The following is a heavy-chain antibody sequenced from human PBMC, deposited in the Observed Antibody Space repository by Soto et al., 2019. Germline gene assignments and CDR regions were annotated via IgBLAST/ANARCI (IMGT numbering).Heavy chain of an antibody. CDR1: GFTFINAW. CDR3: TTDLAVVGSSWYEDFDY. D-gene: IGHD6-13*01. Sequence: PGGSLRLSCAASGFTFINAWMSWVRQAPGKGLEWVGRIKSKTDGGTTDYAAPVKGRFTISRDDSKNTLYLQMNSLKTEDTAVYYCTTDLAVVGSSWYEDFDYWGQGTLVTVSS. V-gene: IGHV3-15*01. J-gene: IGHJ4*02. CDR2: IKSKTDGGTT.